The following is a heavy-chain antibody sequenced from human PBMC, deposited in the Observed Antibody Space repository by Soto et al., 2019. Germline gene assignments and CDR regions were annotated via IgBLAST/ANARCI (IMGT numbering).Heavy chain of an antibody. V-gene: IGHV3-48*03. CDR3: ARDGRFLEWLLLDY. CDR2: ISSSGSTI. CDR1: GFTFSSYE. J-gene: IGHJ4*02. D-gene: IGHD3-3*01. Sequence: GGSLRLSCAASGFTFSSYEMNWVRQAPGKGLEWVSYISSSGSTIYYADSVKGRFTISRDNAKNSLYLQMNSLRAEDTAVYYCARDGRFLEWLLLDYWGQGTLVTVSS.